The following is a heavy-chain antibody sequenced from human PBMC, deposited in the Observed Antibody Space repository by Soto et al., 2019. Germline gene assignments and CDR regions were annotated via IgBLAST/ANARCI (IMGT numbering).Heavy chain of an antibody. CDR3: ARSPTFYNYVWGNSTY. CDR1: GASFSPYH. D-gene: IGHD3-16*01. V-gene: IGHV4-34*01. Sequence: SETLSLTCAIYGASFSPYHWSWIRQSPGKGLEWIGEVNLSGNTYYNPSFKIRVTMSVDASKNQFSLKMGSLTAADTAIYYCARSPTFYNYVWGNSTYWGQGALVTVSS. CDR2: VNLSGNT. J-gene: IGHJ4*02.